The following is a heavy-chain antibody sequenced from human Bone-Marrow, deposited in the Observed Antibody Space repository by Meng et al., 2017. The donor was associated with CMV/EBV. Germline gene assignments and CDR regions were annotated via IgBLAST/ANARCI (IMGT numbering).Heavy chain of an antibody. CDR1: GFTFSSYE. J-gene: IGHJ4*02. Sequence: GESLKISCAASGFTFSSYEMNWVRQAPGKGLEWVSYISSSGSTIYYADSVKGRFTISRDDAKNTLYVQMNSLIDEDTAVYYCARQSGGGNSGLQYWGQGTLVTVSS. V-gene: IGHV3-48*03. D-gene: IGHD2-15*01. CDR2: ISSSGSTI. CDR3: ARQSGGGNSGLQY.